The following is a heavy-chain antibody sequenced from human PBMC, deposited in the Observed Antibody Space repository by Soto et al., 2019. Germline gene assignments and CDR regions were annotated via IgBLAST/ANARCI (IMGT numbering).Heavy chain of an antibody. CDR2: IIPIFGTA. CDR3: ARDNNDGYCSGGSCPNWFDP. Sequence: SVKVSCKASGGTFSSYCISWVRQAPGQGLEWMGGIIPIFGTADYAQKFQGRVTMTRNTSTSTAYMELSSLRSDDTAVYYCARDNNDGYCSGGSCPNWFDPWGQGTLVTVSS. V-gene: IGHV1-69*05. CDR1: GGTFSSYC. D-gene: IGHD2-15*01. J-gene: IGHJ5*02.